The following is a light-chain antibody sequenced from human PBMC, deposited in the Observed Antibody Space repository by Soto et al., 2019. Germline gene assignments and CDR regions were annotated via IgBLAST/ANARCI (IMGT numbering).Light chain of an antibody. V-gene: IGKV1-27*01. CDR2: AAS. J-gene: IGKJ4*01. CDR1: QGISNY. Sequence: DIQMTQSPSSLSASVGDRVTITCRASQGISNYLAWYQQKPGKVPKLLIYAASTLQSGVPSRFSGSGSGTDFTLTSSSLQPEDVSTYYCQKYNSAPSVTFGGGTKVEI. CDR3: QKYNSAPSVT.